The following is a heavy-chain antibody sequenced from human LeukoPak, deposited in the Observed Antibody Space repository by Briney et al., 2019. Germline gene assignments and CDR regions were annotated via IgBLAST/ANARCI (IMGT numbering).Heavy chain of an antibody. Sequence: PSGTLSLTCAVSGGSISSSNWWSWVRQPPGKGLEWIGEIYHSGSTNYNPSLKSRVTISVDKSKNQFSLKLSSVTAADTAVYYCARLADPDYYDSSGGAFDIWGQGTMVTVPS. V-gene: IGHV4-4*02. CDR1: GGSISSSNW. CDR2: IYHSGST. CDR3: ARLADPDYYDSSGGAFDI. D-gene: IGHD3-22*01. J-gene: IGHJ3*02.